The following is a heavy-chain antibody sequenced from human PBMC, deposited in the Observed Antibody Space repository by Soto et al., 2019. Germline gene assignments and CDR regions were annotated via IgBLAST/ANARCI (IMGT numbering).Heavy chain of an antibody. CDR3: ARGLGGSYLPFDF. J-gene: IGHJ4*02. D-gene: IGHD1-26*01. Sequence: SVKVSCKTSGGTFSDSAINWLRQTPGQGLEWMGGLVPMFRTASYAPNLQGRVSITADESTSTVFMELSSLTFEDTAVYYCARGLGGSYLPFDFWGQGTLVTVSS. V-gene: IGHV1-69*13. CDR2: LVPMFRTA. CDR1: GGTFSDSA.